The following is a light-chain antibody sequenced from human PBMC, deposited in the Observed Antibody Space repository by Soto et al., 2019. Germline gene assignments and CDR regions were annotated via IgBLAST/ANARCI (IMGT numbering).Light chain of an antibody. V-gene: IGKV1-33*01. CDR1: QDISNY. J-gene: IGKJ2*01. Sequence: DIQMTQSSSSLSASVGDRVTITFHSSQDISNYLNWYQQKPGKAPKLLIYDASNLETGVPSRFSGSGSGTDFTFTISSLQPEDIATYYCQQYDNLPMYTFGQGTKVDIK. CDR3: QQYDNLPMYT. CDR2: DAS.